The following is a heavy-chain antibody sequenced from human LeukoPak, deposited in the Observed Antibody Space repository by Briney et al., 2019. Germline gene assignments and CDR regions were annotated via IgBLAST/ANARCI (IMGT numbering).Heavy chain of an antibody. CDR3: ARRVSSSGWFDP. V-gene: IGHV5-10-1*01. CDR2: IDPSDSYT. CDR1: GYSFPSYW. J-gene: IGHJ5*02. D-gene: IGHD6-6*01. Sequence: GESLKISCKGSGYSFPSYWISWVRQMPGKGLEWMGRIDPSDSYTNYSPSFQGHVTISADKSISTAYLQWSSLKASDTAMYYCARRVSSSGWFDPWGQGTLVTVSS.